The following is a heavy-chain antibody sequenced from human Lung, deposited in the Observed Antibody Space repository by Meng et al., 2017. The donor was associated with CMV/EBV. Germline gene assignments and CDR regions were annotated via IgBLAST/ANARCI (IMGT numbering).Heavy chain of an antibody. J-gene: IGHJ4*02. CDR3: ARDGAGRIDY. D-gene: IGHD6-19*01. Sequence: GGSLRLSCAASGFTFSYYYMTSVREAPGEGLERVSYISSSSTTLNYANSVKGRFTISRDNAKDSLFLQMDSLRVEDTAVCYCARDGAGRIDYWGQGTLVTVSS. V-gene: IGHV3-11*04. CDR1: GFTFSYYY. CDR2: ISSSSTTL.